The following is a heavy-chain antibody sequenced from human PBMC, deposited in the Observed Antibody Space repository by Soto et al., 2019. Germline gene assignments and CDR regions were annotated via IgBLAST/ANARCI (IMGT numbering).Heavy chain of an antibody. CDR1: GFNFSSYW. J-gene: IGHJ6*02. Sequence: GGSLSLSCAASGFNFSSYWMSWVRQAPGKGLEWVANIKQDGSEKYYVDSVKGRFTISRDNAKNSLYLQMNSLRAEDTAVYYCARFYYDSSGYLPSPYYYYYGMDVWGQGTTVTVSS. CDR3: ARFYYDSSGYLPSPYYYYYGMDV. D-gene: IGHD3-22*01. V-gene: IGHV3-7*04. CDR2: IKQDGSEK.